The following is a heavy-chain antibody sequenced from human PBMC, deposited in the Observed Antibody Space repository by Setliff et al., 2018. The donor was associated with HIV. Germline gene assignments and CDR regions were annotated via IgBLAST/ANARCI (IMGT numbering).Heavy chain of an antibody. Sequence: SETLSLTCAVYGESFSGYYWSWIRQPPGKGLEWIGYFYYSGSTNYNPSLKSRVTISVDTSKNQFYLKLSSVTAADTAVYYCARGGGFLEWLSPMDVWGRGTTVTVSS. V-gene: IGHV4-59*01. CDR3: ARGGGFLEWLSPMDV. CDR2: FYYSGST. CDR1: GESFSGYY. J-gene: IGHJ6*03. D-gene: IGHD3-3*01.